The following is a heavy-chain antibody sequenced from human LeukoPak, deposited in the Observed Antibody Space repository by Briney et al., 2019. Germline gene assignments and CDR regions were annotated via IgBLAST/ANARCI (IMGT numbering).Heavy chain of an antibody. Sequence: PGRSLRLSCAASGFTFSSYGMHWVRQAPGKGLVWVSRINSDGSDTTYADSVKGRFTISRDNAKNTLYLQMNSLRAEDTAVYYCARIQGSSGWYGHNWFDPWGQGTLVTVSS. CDR1: GFTFSSYG. CDR3: ARIQGSSGWYGHNWFDP. D-gene: IGHD6-19*01. CDR2: INSDGSDT. V-gene: IGHV3-74*01. J-gene: IGHJ5*02.